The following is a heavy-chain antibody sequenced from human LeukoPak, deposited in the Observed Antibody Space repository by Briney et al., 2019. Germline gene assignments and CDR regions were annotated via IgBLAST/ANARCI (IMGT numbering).Heavy chain of an antibody. J-gene: IGHJ4*02. CDR3: ARGRDSSGYYYRFDY. V-gene: IGHV1-2*02. CDR1: GYTFTGYY. Sequence: RASLKVSCKASGYTFTGYYMHWVRPAPGQGLEWRGWINPNSGGTNYAQKFQGRVTMTRDTSISTAYMELSRLRSDDTAVYYCARGRDSSGYYYRFDYWGQGTLVTVSS. CDR2: INPNSGGT. D-gene: IGHD3-22*01.